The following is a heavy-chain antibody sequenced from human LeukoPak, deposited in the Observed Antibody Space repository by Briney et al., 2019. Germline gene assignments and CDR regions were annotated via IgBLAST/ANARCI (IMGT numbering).Heavy chain of an antibody. CDR2: IKQDGSEK. CDR1: GFTFSSYD. V-gene: IGHV3-7*01. J-gene: IGHJ6*03. CDR3: ARDRVAARQWGYYYYMDV. D-gene: IGHD6-6*01. Sequence: GGSLRLSCAASGFTFSSYDMHWVRQAPGKGLEWVANIKQDGSEKYYVDSVKGRFTISRDNAKNSLYLQMNSLRAEDTAVYYCARDRVAARQWGYYYYMDVWGKGTTVTVSS.